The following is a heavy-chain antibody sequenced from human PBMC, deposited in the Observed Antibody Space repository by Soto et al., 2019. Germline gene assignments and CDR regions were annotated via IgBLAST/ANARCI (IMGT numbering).Heavy chain of an antibody. CDR3: AREGIVGATRWFAP. CDR2: ISSSSSYI. V-gene: IGHV3-21*01. Sequence: EVQLVESGGGLVKPGGSLRLSCAASGFTFSSYSMNWVRQAPGKGLEWVSSISSSSSYIYYADSVKGRFTISRDNAKNSLYLQINSLRAEDTAVYYCAREGIVGATRWFAPWGQGTLVTVSS. J-gene: IGHJ5*02. CDR1: GFTFSSYS. D-gene: IGHD1-26*01.